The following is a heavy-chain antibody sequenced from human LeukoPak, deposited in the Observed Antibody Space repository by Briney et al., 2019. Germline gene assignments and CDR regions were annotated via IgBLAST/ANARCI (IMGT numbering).Heavy chain of an antibody. CDR3: AKAGGKYSSSWYEDY. V-gene: IGHV3-23*01. Sequence: RGSLRLSCAASGFTFSSYAMSWVRQAPGKGLEWVSAINGSGGSTYYADSVKGRFTISGDNSKNTLYLQMNSLRAEDTAVYYCAKAGGKYSSSWYEDYWGQGTLVTVSS. D-gene: IGHD6-13*01. CDR1: GFTFSSYA. J-gene: IGHJ4*02. CDR2: INGSGGST.